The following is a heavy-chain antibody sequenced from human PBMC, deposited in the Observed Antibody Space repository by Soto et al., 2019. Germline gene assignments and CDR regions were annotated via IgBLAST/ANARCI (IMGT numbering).Heavy chain of an antibody. CDR1: GGSINSSNW. J-gene: IGHJ5*02. CDR3: AREGPATIAADLSWFDP. CDR2: IYHSGNT. Sequence: SETLSLTCAVSGGSINSSNWWTWVRQPPGKGLEWIGNIYHSGNTNYNPSLKSRLSMSVDKSKNQFSLRLSSVTAADTAIYYCAREGPATIAADLSWFDPWGQGTLVTVSS. D-gene: IGHD6-13*01. V-gene: IGHV4-4*02.